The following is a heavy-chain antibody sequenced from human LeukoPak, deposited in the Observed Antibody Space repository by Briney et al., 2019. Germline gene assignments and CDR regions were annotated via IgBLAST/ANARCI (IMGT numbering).Heavy chain of an antibody. CDR3: ARRIVAAGGYFDS. CDR1: GFIFSDHY. CDR2: ITSSSSKM. J-gene: IGHJ4*02. Sequence: PGGSLRLSCAASGFIFSDHYMSWIRQAPGKGLEWISYITSSSSKMFYADSVKGRFTISRDNSKNSLFLQMDSPRVEDTAVYYCARRIVAAGGYFDSWGQGILVIVSS. D-gene: IGHD5-12*01. V-gene: IGHV3-11*01.